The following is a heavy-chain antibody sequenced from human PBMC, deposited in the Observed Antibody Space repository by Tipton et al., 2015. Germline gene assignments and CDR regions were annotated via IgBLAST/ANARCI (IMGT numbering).Heavy chain of an antibody. J-gene: IGHJ4*02. V-gene: IGHV3-74*03. Sequence: SLRLSCAASGFSFATFGMHWVRQAPGKGPVWLSETDTAGGRTLYADSVKGRFTISRDNSKDILYLRMDSLRAEDTAVYYCARGRFDYGSSGYYHFDYWGQGTLVTVSS. D-gene: IGHD3-22*01. CDR3: ARGRFDYGSSGYYHFDY. CDR2: TDTAGGRT. CDR1: GFSFATFG.